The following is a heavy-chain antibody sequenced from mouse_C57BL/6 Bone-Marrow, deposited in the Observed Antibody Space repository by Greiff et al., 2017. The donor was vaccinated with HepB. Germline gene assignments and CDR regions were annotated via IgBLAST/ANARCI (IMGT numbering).Heavy chain of an antibody. CDR3: ARSGDCYYYAMDY. D-gene: IGHD2-3*01. CDR1: GYTFTSYW. V-gene: IGHV1-53*01. Sequence: ASGYTFTSYWMHWVKQRPGQGLEWIGNINPSNGGTNYNEKFKSKATLTVDKSSSTAYMQLSSLTSEDSAVYYCARSGDCYYYAMDYWGQGTSVTVSS. CDR2: INPSNGGT. J-gene: IGHJ4*01.